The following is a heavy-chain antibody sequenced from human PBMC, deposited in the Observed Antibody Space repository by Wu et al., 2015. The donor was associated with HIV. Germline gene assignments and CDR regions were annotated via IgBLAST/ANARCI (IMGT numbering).Heavy chain of an antibody. CDR1: GYTFTGYY. D-gene: IGHD6-19*01. CDR3: ARDTSGWYPLNGYFDY. V-gene: IGHV1-2*02. Sequence: QVHLVQSGAEVKKPGASVKVSCKASGYTFTGYYMYWVRQAPGQGLEWMGWINPNNGGTKYAQNFQGRVTMTRDTSISTAYMELTRLRSDDTAVYYCARDTSGWYPLNGYFDYWARERWSPSPQ. J-gene: IGHJ4*02. CDR2: INPNNGGT.